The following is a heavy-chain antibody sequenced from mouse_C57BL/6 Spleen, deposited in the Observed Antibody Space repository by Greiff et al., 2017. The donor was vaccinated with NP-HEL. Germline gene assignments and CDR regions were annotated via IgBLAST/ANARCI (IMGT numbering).Heavy chain of an antibody. Sequence: VQLQQPGAELVKPGASVKLSCKASGYTFTSYWMQWVKQRPGQGLEWIGEIDPSDSYTNYNQKFKGKATLTVDTSSSTAYMQLSSLTSEDSAVYYCARRWLLPMDYWGQGTSVTVSS. CDR3: ARRWLLPMDY. J-gene: IGHJ4*01. CDR1: GYTFTSYW. V-gene: IGHV1-50*01. CDR2: IDPSDSYT. D-gene: IGHD2-3*01.